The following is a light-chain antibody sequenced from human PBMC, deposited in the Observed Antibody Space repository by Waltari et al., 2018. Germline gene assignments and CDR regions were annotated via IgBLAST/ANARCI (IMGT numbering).Light chain of an antibody. CDR1: SCDVGGYNY. CDR2: DVS. J-gene: IGLJ1*01. CDR3: NSYTSTTTFV. Sequence: QSALTQPASVSGSPGQSITISCTGTSCDVGGYNYVSWFQQHPAKAPKLIIYDVSDRPSGVSNRFSGSKSGNTASLTISGLQAEDEADYYCNSYTSTTTFVFGAGTKVTVL. V-gene: IGLV2-14*01.